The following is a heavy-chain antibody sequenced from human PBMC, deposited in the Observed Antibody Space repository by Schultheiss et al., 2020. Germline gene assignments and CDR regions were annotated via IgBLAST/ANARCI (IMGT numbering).Heavy chain of an antibody. J-gene: IGHJ4*02. V-gene: IGHV4-59*08. CDR1: GGSISSYY. Sequence: SETLSLTCTVSGGSISSYYWSWIRQPPGKGLEWIGYIYYSGSTYYNPYLKSRVTISVDTSKNQFSLKLSSVTAADTAVYYCARGANWHYVVEDYFDSWGQGTLVTVSS. CDR2: IYYSGST. CDR3: ARGANWHYVVEDYFDS. D-gene: IGHD1-7*01.